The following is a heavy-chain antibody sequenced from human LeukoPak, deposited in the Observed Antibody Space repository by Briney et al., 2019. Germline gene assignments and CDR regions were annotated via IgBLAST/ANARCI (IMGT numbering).Heavy chain of an antibody. CDR3: ARDRGYQPDY. Sequence: PGGSLRLSCAASGFTFNIYWMHLVRQFPGKGLVWVSLINSDGSSTSYADSAKGRFTISRDNAKNTVYLQINSLRAEDTAVYYCARDRGYQPDYWGQGTLVTVSS. CDR1: GFTFNIYW. D-gene: IGHD3-10*01. CDR2: INSDGSST. V-gene: IGHV3-74*01. J-gene: IGHJ4*02.